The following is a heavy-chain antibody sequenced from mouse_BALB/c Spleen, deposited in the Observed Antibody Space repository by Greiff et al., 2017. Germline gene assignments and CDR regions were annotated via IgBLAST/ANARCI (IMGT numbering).Heavy chain of an antibody. CDR2: ISDGGSYT. CDR1: GFTFSDYY. D-gene: IGHD2-1*01. J-gene: IGHJ4*01. V-gene: IGHV5-4*02. Sequence: MESGGGLVKPGGSLKLSCAASGFTFSDYYMYWVRQTPEKRLEWVATISDGGSYTYYPDSVKGRFTISRDNAKNNLYLQMSSLKSEDTAMYYCARAGIYYGNYYAMDYWGQGTSVTVSS. CDR3: ARAGIYYGNYYAMDY.